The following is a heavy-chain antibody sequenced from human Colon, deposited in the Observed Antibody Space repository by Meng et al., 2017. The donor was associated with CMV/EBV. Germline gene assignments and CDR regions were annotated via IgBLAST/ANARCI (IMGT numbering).Heavy chain of an antibody. J-gene: IGHJ4*02. V-gene: IGHV1-8*01. CDR3: TRGLQLWFPSPAY. CDR1: GYIFTRYD. CDR2: MNPKTGNT. D-gene: IGHD5-18*01. Sequence: ASGYIFTRYDITWVRQATGQGLEWMGWMNPKTGNTVYAQKFQARVNLTVDSSIDTAYMELSSLKTDDTAVYYCTRGLQLWFPSPAYWGQGALVTVSS.